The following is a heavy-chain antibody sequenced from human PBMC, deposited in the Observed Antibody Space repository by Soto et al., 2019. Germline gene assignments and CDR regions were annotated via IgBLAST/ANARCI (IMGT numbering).Heavy chain of an antibody. J-gene: IGHJ4*02. CDR3: TTDRKYSSSFRKFDY. CDR2: IKSKTDGGTT. D-gene: IGHD6-6*01. V-gene: IGHV3-15*01. CDR1: GFTFSNAW. Sequence: GGSLRLSCAASGFTFSNAWMSWVRQAPGKGLEWVGRIKSKTDGGTTDYAAPVKGRFTISRDDSKNTLYLQMNSLKTEDTAVYYCTTDRKYSSSFRKFDYWGQGTLVTVSS.